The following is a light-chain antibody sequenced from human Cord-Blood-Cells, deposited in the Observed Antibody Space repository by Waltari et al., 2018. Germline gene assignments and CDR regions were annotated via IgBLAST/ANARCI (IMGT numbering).Light chain of an antibody. J-gene: IGKJ4*01. CDR3: QQSYSIPRT. CDR2: AAA. Sequence: DIQMTQSSSSMSASVGDGVTITYRAGQSMSSYLNWYQQKPGKAPKLLIYAAASLQSGVPSRFSGSGVGTDFTLTISGLQPEDFGTYYCQQSYSIPRTYGGGTRVEIK. V-gene: IGKV1-39*01. CDR1: QSMSSY.